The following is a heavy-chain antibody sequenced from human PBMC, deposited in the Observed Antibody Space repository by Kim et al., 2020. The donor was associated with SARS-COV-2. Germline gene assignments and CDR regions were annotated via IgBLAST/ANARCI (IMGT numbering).Heavy chain of an antibody. CDR1: GGSFSGYY. Sequence: SETLSLTCAVYGGSFSGYYWSWIRQPPGKGLEWIGEINHSGSTNYNPSLKSRVTISVDTSKNQFSLKLSSVTAADTAVYYCARDGIAVAEIDYWGQGTLVTVSS. J-gene: IGHJ4*02. V-gene: IGHV4-34*01. D-gene: IGHD6-19*01. CDR3: ARDGIAVAEIDY. CDR2: INHSGST.